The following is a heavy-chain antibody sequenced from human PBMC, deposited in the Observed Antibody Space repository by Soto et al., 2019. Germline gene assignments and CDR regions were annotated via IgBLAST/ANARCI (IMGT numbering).Heavy chain of an antibody. J-gene: IGHJ4*02. V-gene: IGHV6-1*01. CDR1: GDSVSSNSAA. CDR3: ARTKSVFDY. CDR2: TYYRSKWYN. Sequence: SPTLSLTCAISGDSVSSNSAALNWIRQTPSRGLEWLGRTYYRSKWYNEYAGSVKSRIAINPDTSKNQFSLQLNSVTPEDTAVYYCARTKSVFDYWSQRTLVTVS.